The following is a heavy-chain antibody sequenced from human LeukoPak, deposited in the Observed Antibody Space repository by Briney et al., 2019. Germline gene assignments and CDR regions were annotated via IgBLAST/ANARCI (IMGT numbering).Heavy chain of an antibody. J-gene: IGHJ6*02. D-gene: IGHD3-10*01. CDR2: ISAYNGNT. Sequence: ASVKVSCKASGYTFTSYGISWVRQAPGQGLAWMGWISAYNGNTNYAQKLQGRVTMTTDTSTSTAYMELRSLRSDDTAVYYCAREPYGSGSYYNFYYYYGMDVWGQGTTVTVSS. CDR3: AREPYGSGSYYNFYYYYGMDV. V-gene: IGHV1-18*01. CDR1: GYTFTSYG.